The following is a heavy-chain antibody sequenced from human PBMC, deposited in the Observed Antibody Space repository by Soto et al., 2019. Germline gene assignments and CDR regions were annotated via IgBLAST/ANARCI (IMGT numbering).Heavy chain of an antibody. CDR3: ARDGDFRDISTGSQIDAFDI. J-gene: IGHJ3*02. V-gene: IGHV4-31*03. Sequence: SETLSLTCTVSGGSISSGGYYWSWIRQHPGKGLEWIGYIYYSGSTYYNPSLKSRVTISVDTSKNQFSLKLSSVTAADTAVYYCARDGDFRDISTGSQIDAFDIWGQGTMVTVSS. D-gene: IGHD3-9*01. CDR2: IYYSGST. CDR1: GGSISSGGYY.